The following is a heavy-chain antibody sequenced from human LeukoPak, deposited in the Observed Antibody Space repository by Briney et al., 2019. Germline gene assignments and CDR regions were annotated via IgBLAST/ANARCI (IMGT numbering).Heavy chain of an antibody. CDR3: AISNYYDSSGPDY. V-gene: IGHV3-30*03. Sequence: GGSLRLSCAASGFTSSSYGMHWVRQAPGKGLEWVAVISYDGSNKYYADSVKGRFTISRDNSKNTLYLQMNSLRAGDTAVYYCAISNYYDSSGPDYWGQGTLVTVSS. CDR2: ISYDGSNK. D-gene: IGHD3-22*01. J-gene: IGHJ4*02. CDR1: GFTSSSYG.